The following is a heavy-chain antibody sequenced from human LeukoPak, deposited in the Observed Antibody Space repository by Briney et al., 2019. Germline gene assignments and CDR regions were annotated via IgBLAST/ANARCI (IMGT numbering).Heavy chain of an antibody. CDR1: GYTFTSYD. Sequence: GASVKVSCKASGYTFTSYDINWLRQATGQGLEWMGWMNPNSGNTGYAQKFQGRVTMTRNTSISTAYMELSSLRSEDTAVYYCARVQSEYYYDSSGYYPWGQGTLVTVSS. CDR2: MNPNSGNT. J-gene: IGHJ5*02. D-gene: IGHD3-22*01. V-gene: IGHV1-8*01. CDR3: ARVQSEYYYDSSGYYP.